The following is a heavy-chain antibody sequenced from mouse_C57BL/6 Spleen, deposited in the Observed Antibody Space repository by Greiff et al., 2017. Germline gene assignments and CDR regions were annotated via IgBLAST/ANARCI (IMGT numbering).Heavy chain of an antibody. CDR1: GYTFTSYW. Sequence: VQLQQPGAELVRPGTSVKLSCKASGYTFTSYWMHWVKQSPGQGLEWIGVIDPSDSYTNYNQKFKGKATLTVDTSSSTAYMQLSSLTSEDSAVYYCASEIYYDYADPFAYGGQGTLVTVSA. V-gene: IGHV1-59*01. D-gene: IGHD2-4*01. CDR2: IDPSDSYT. J-gene: IGHJ3*01. CDR3: ASEIYYDYADPFAY.